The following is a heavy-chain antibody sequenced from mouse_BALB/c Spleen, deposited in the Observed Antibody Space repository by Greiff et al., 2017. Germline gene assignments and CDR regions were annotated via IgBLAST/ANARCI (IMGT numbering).Heavy chain of an antibody. CDR3: TSSLLRLPPFDY. CDR2: IRLKSNNYAT. J-gene: IGHJ2*01. D-gene: IGHD1-2*01. V-gene: IGHV6-6*02. CDR1: GFTFSNYW. Sequence: EVKLMESGGGLVQPGGSMKLSCVASGFTFSNYWMNWVRQSPEKGLEWVAEIRLKSNNYATHYAESVKGRFTISRDDSKSSVYLQMNNLRAEDTGIYYCTSSLLRLPPFDYWGQGTTLTVSS.